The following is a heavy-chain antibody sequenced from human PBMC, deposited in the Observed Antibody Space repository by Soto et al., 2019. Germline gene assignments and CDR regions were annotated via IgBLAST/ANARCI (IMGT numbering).Heavy chain of an antibody. CDR3: AKDRLSGSYHRYFDH. CDR2: ISGRDDST. D-gene: IGHD1-26*01. J-gene: IGHJ4*02. V-gene: IGHV3-23*01. Sequence: EVQLLESGGGLVQPGGSLRLSCAASGFTFSIYAMSWVRQAPGKGLEWVTSISGRDDSTYYADSVQGRFTISRDNSKNTLFLQMSSLRAEDTAVYYCAKDRLSGSYHRYFDHWGQGTLVTVSS. CDR1: GFTFSIYA.